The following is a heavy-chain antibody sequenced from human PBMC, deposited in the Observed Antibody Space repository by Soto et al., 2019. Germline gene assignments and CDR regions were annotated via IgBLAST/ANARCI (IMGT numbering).Heavy chain of an antibody. CDR3: ARDKSPYSSGWHNRHFDY. V-gene: IGHV3-30-3*01. CDR2: MSYDGSNK. D-gene: IGHD6-19*01. Sequence: GGSLRLSCAASGFTFSSYAMHWVRQAPGKGLEWVAVMSYDGSNKYYADSVKGRFTISRDNSKNTLYLQMNSLRAEDTAVYYCARDKSPYSSGWHNRHFDYPGQGTLVTVSS. CDR1: GFTFSSYA. J-gene: IGHJ4*02.